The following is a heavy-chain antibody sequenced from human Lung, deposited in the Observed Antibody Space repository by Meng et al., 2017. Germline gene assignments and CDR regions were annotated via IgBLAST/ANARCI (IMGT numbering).Heavy chain of an antibody. J-gene: IGHJ4*02. Sequence: QGQLQQGGGGLLKPSDALSLTRAVYGGSFSGYYWSGILQPPGKGLEWIGEIIDSGSTNYNPSLKSRVTISVDTSKNQFSLRVTSVTAADRAVYYCVRRTYSSGWYFDYWGQGTLVTVSS. V-gene: IGHV4-34*02. CDR1: GGSFSGYY. CDR2: IIDSGST. CDR3: VRRTYSSGWYFDY. D-gene: IGHD6-19*01.